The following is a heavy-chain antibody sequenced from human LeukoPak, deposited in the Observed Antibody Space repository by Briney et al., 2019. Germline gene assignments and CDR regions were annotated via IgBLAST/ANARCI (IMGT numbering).Heavy chain of an antibody. CDR3: ARRPYSSGWYPFYFDY. D-gene: IGHD6-19*01. Sequence: GESLKISCKGSGYSFTSYWIGWVRQMPGKGLEWMGIIYPGDSDTRYSPSFQGQVTISADKSISTTYLQWSSLKASDTAMYYCARRPYSSGWYPFYFDYWGQGTLVTVSS. V-gene: IGHV5-51*01. CDR2: IYPGDSDT. J-gene: IGHJ4*02. CDR1: GYSFTSYW.